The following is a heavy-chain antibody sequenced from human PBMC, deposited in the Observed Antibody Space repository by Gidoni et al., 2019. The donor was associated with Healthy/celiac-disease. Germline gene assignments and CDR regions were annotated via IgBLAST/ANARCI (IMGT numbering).Heavy chain of an antibody. CDR2: ISYDGSTK. D-gene: IGHD6-13*01. J-gene: IGHJ4*02. Sequence: QVQLVESGGGVVQPGKSLRLSCAASGFTFSNYAMHGVRQAPGKGVEWVAVISYDGSTKYYADSVKGRFTISRDNSKNTLYLQMNSLRAEDTAVYYCARDRGGAVAGNFDYWGQGTLVTVSS. CDR3: ARDRGGAVAGNFDY. CDR1: GFTFSNYA. V-gene: IGHV3-30-3*01.